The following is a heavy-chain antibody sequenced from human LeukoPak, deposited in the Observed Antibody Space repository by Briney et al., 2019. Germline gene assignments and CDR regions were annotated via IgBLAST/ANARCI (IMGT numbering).Heavy chain of an antibody. Sequence: GGSLRLSCAASGFTVSSNYMSWVRQAPGKGLEWVSVIYSGGGTYYADSVKGRFTISRDNSKNTLYLQMNSLRAEDTAVYYCARTQAPYCSGGSCYSDDAFDIWGQGTMVTVSS. J-gene: IGHJ3*02. CDR3: ARTQAPYCSGGSCYSDDAFDI. D-gene: IGHD2-15*01. V-gene: IGHV3-53*01. CDR2: IYSGGGT. CDR1: GFTVSSNY.